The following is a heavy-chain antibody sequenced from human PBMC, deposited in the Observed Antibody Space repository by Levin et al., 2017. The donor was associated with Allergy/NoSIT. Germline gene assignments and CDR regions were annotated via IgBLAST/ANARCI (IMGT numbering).Heavy chain of an antibody. CDR1: GFTFSNYW. Sequence: GESLKISCAASGFTFSNYWMHWVRQAPGKGLVWVSHINSDGSNTNYADSVKGRFTISRDNAQNTLYLQMNSLRDEDTAVYYCARGGCSSTSWLDNWGQGTLVTVSP. CDR2: INSDGSNT. V-gene: IGHV3-74*01. D-gene: IGHD2-2*01. CDR3: ARGGCSSTSWLDN. J-gene: IGHJ5*02.